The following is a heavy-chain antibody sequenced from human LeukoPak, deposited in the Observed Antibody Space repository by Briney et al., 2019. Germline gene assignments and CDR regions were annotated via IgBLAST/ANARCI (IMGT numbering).Heavy chain of an antibody. CDR3: VKGIGADSRWFDP. Sequence: GGSLRLSCAASGFNFNDYGMHWVRQAPGKGLEWVAIIWHDGNNKYYADSVKGRFTISRDNSKNTLYLEMNSLSAEDTAVYYCVKGIGADSRWFDPWGQGTLVTVSS. CDR2: IWHDGNNK. CDR1: GFNFNDYG. V-gene: IGHV3-30*02. J-gene: IGHJ5*02. D-gene: IGHD6-25*01.